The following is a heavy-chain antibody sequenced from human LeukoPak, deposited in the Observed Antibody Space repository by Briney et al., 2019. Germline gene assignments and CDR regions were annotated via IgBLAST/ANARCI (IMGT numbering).Heavy chain of an antibody. CDR3: XXXIGSYGTYRYDS. CDR1: GFTLSSHW. D-gene: IGHD3-16*02. CDR2: INQDGSEK. Sequence: GGSLRLSCEASGFTLSSHWMSWVRQAPGKGLEWVGNINQDGSEKNSVDSVKGRFTISRDNGKNSLYLQMNSLRADDTAVYYXXXXIGSYGTYRYDSWGQGILVTVSS. J-gene: IGHJ4*02. V-gene: IGHV3-7*01.